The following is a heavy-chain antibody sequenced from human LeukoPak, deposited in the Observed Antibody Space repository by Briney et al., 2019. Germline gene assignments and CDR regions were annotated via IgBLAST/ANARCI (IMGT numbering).Heavy chain of an antibody. Sequence: SETLSLTCAVYGGSFSGYYWSWIRQPPGKGLEWLGEINHSGSTNYNPSLKSRVTISVDTSKNQFSLKLSSVTAADTAVYYCARGTSIAVAGHPEYFQHWGQGTLVTVSS. D-gene: IGHD6-19*01. CDR1: GGSFSGYY. V-gene: IGHV4-34*01. CDR2: INHSGST. J-gene: IGHJ1*01. CDR3: ARGTSIAVAGHPEYFQH.